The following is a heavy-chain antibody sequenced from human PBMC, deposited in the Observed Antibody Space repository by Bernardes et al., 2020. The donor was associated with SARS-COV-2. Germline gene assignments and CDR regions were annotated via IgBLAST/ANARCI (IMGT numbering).Heavy chain of an antibody. Sequence: SETLSRTCTVSGGSISGYYWSWIRRPPGKGLEWIGDIYYSGSSNDNPSLKSRVTISLDTSKNQFSLNLRSVTAADTAVYHCARQSTYAGFLVFDYWGQGTLVTVSS. D-gene: IGHD3-16*01. V-gene: IGHV4-59*08. J-gene: IGHJ4*02. CDR3: ARQSTYAGFLVFDY. CDR2: IYYSGSS. CDR1: GGSISGYY.